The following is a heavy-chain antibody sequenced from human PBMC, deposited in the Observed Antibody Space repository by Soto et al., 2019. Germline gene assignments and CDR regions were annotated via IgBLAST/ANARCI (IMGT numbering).Heavy chain of an antibody. CDR1: GFSFSDYY. CDR3: ARDGGKAGYYFDY. J-gene: IGHJ4*02. Sequence: PGGSLRLSCAASGFSFSDYYINWVRQAPGKGLEWVGRTRNKASSYTTDYAAFVKGRFTISRDNSKNTLYLQMNSLRAEDTAVYYCARDGGKAGYYFDYWGQGTLVTVSS. CDR2: TRNKASSYTT. V-gene: IGHV3-72*01. D-gene: IGHD6-13*01.